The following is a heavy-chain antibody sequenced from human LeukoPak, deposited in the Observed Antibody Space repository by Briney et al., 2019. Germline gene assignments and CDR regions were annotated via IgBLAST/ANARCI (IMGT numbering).Heavy chain of an antibody. CDR3: ARGEDWKSTTFDY. D-gene: IGHD1-1*01. CDR2: IYSSGTT. Sequence: SETLSLTCTVSGGSISSYYWNWIRQPPGKGLEWIGYIYSSGTTKYNPSLKSRVTISVDTSKSQFSLKLTSVIAADTAVYYCARGEDWKSTTFDYWGQGTLVTVAS. CDR1: GGSISSYY. V-gene: IGHV4-59*01. J-gene: IGHJ4*02.